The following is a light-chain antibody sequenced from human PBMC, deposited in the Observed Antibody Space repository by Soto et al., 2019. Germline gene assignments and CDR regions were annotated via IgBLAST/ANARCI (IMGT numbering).Light chain of an antibody. CDR1: QSVSSSY. CDR3: QQYNNWPPWT. V-gene: IGKV3-20*01. J-gene: IGKJ1*01. Sequence: EIVLTESPGILSLSPGQRATLSCRARQSVSSSYLAWYQQKPGQAPRILIYGASSRATGIPDRFSGSGSGTEFTLTISSLQSEDFAVYYCQQYNNWPPWTFGQGTKVDIK. CDR2: GAS.